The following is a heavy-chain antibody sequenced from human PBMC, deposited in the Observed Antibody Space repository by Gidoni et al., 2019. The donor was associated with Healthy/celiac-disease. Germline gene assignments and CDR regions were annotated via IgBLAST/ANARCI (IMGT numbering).Heavy chain of an antibody. V-gene: IGHV4-59*01. CDR2: IYYSGST. CDR1: GGSISSYD. D-gene: IGHD2-2*01. J-gene: IGHJ5*02. Sequence: QVQLQSSGPGLVKPSETLSLTCTVSGGSISSYDWSWIRQPPGKGLEWIGYIYYSGSTNYNPSLKSRVTISVDTSKNKFSLKLSSVTAADTAVYYCARTSRPPNWFDPWGQGTLVTVSS. CDR3: ARTSRPPNWFDP.